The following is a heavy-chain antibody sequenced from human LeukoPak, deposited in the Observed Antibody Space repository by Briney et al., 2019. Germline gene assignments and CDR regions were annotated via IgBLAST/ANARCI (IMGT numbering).Heavy chain of an antibody. CDR2: INPTGGGT. V-gene: IGHV1-2*02. Sequence: ASVKVSCKASGYTFTGYYMHWVRQAPAQGLEWMGWINPTGGGTNYAQKFQGRVTMTRDTSISTAYMELSRLTSDDTAVYYCARAIVPVGAFDIWGQGTMVTVFS. CDR1: GYTFTGYY. J-gene: IGHJ3*02. CDR3: ARAIVPVGAFDI. D-gene: IGHD3-22*01.